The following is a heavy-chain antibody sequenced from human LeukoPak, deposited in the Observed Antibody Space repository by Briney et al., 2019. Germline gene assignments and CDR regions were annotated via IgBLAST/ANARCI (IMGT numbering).Heavy chain of an antibody. CDR3: ANEYSKGDV. Sequence: GGSLRLSCAASGFTFSSYAMSWVRQAPGKGLEWVSGISGSGGNTYYADSVKGRFTISRDNSKNTLYLQMNSLRAEDAAVYYCANEYSKGDVWGQGTMVTVSS. V-gene: IGHV3-23*01. J-gene: IGHJ3*01. D-gene: IGHD4-11*01. CDR1: GFTFSSYA. CDR2: ISGSGGNT.